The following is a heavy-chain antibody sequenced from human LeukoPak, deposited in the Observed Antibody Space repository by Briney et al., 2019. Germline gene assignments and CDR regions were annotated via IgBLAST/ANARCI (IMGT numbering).Heavy chain of an antibody. Sequence: TSETLSLTCAVYGGSFSGYYWSWIRQPPGKGLEWIGEINHSGSTNYNPSLKSRVTISVGTSKNQFSLKLSSVTAADTAVYYCARVHTTVTTYYFDYWGQGTLVTVSS. CDR2: INHSGST. J-gene: IGHJ4*02. V-gene: IGHV4-34*01. D-gene: IGHD4-17*01. CDR1: GGSFSGYY. CDR3: ARVHTTVTTYYFDY.